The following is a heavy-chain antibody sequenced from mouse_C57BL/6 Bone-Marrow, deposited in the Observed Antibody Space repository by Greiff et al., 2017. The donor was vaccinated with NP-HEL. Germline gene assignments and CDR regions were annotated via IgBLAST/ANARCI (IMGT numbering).Heavy chain of an antibody. D-gene: IGHD2-4*01. Sequence: EVQVVESEGGLVQPGSSMKLSCTASGFTFSDYYMAWVRQVPEKGLEWVANINYDGSSTYYLDSLKSRFIISRDNAKNILYLQMSSLKSEDTATYYCAREGGLRRRTYAKDYWGQGTSVTVSS. CDR1: GFTFSDYY. CDR3: AREGGLRRRTYAKDY. V-gene: IGHV5-16*01. J-gene: IGHJ4*01. CDR2: INYDGSST.